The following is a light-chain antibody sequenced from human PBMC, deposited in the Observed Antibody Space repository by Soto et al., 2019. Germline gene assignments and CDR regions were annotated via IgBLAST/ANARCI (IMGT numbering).Light chain of an antibody. CDR3: QQYKSYSKT. CDR1: QSISSW. CDR2: DAS. V-gene: IGKV1-5*01. Sequence: DIQMTQSPSTLSASVGDRVTITCRASQSISSWLAWYQQKPGKAPKLLIYDASSLESGVPSRFSGSGSGTEFPLTIRRLQPDDFATYYCQQYKSYSKTFGPGTKLEIK. J-gene: IGKJ2*01.